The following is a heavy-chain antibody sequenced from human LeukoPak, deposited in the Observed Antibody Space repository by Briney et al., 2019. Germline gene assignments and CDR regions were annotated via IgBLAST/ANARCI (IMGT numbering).Heavy chain of an antibody. V-gene: IGHV1-58*02. CDR1: GFTFTSSA. D-gene: IGHD1-14*01. CDR3: AAINGGITSSLGMDV. J-gene: IGHJ6*02. CDR2: IVVGSGNT. Sequence: GASVKVSCKASGFTFTSSAMQWVRQARGQRLEWIGWIVVGSGNTNYAQKFQERVTITRDMSTSTAYMELGSLRSEDTAVYYCAAINGGITSSLGMDVWGQGTTVTVSS.